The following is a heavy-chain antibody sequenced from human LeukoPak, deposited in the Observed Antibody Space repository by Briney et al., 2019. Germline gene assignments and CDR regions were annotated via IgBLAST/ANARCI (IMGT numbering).Heavy chain of an antibody. CDR1: GFSLSTSGVG. V-gene: IGHV2-5*01. CDR2: IYWNDDK. CDR3: AQTGYSTQPDAFDI. J-gene: IGHJ3*02. D-gene: IGHD6-13*01. Sequence: SGPTLVKPTQTLTLTCTFSGFSLSTSGVGVGWIRQPPGKALEWLALIYWNDDKRYSPSLKSRLTITKDTSKNQVVLTMTNMDPVDTATYYCAQTGYSTQPDAFDIWGQGTMVTVSS.